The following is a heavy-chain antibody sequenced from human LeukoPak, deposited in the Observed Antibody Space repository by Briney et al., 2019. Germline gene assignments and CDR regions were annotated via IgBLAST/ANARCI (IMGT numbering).Heavy chain of an antibody. J-gene: IGHJ4*02. CDR1: GGSITSTNY. Sequence: SETLSLTCGVSGGSITSTNYWTWVRQPPGKGLEWIGEVNLQGSTNYNPSLMGRVAISVDMSENHISLQLTSVTAADTAVYYCAREGGPYRPLDYSGQGTLVTVS. V-gene: IGHV4-4*02. CDR2: VNLQGST. CDR3: AREGGPYRPLDY.